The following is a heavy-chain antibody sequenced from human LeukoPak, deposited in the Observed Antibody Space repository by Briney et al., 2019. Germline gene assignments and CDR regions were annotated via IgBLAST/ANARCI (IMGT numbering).Heavy chain of an antibody. CDR3: ARGLGSSWYGD. CDR2: IYYSGSA. J-gene: IGHJ4*02. CDR1: GGSISSGDYY. Sequence: PSETLSLTCTVSGGSISSGDYYWTWIRQPPGKGLEWIGYIYYSGSAYYNPSLKSRLTISVDTSKKQFSLKLSSVAAADTAVYYCARGLGSSWYGDWGQGTLVTVSS. V-gene: IGHV4-30-4*01. D-gene: IGHD6-13*01.